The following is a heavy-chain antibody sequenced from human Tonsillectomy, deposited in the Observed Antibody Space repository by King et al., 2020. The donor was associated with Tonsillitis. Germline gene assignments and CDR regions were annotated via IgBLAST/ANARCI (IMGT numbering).Heavy chain of an antibody. CDR3: ARAAPPREFDY. V-gene: IGHV4-59*01. J-gene: IGHJ4*02. D-gene: IGHD3-10*01. Sequence: QLQESGPGLVKPSETLSLTCTVSGGSISSYYWSWIQQPPGKGLEWIAYIYYSGSTNYNPSLKSRVTISIDTSKNQFSLKLSSVTAADTAVYYCARAAPPREFDYWGQGTLVTVSS. CDR2: IYYSGST. CDR1: GGSISSYY.